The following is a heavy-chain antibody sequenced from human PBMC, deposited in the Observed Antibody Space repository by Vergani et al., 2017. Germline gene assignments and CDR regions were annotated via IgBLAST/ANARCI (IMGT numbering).Heavy chain of an antibody. Sequence: QVQLQESGPGLVKPSETLSLTCTVSGGSVSSGSYYWSWIRQPPGKGLEWIGYIYYSGSTNYNPSLKSRVTISVDTSKNQFSLKLSSVTAADTAVYYCARVFSGYYFFDYWGQGTLVTVSS. CDR1: GGSVSSGSYY. CDR2: IYYSGST. D-gene: IGHD3-22*01. V-gene: IGHV4-61*01. J-gene: IGHJ4*02. CDR3: ARVFSGYYFFDY.